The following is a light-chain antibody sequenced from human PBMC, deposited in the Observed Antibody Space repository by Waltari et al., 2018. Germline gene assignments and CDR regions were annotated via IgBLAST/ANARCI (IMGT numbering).Light chain of an antibody. CDR3: QQYGSSPMWT. Sequence: EIVLTQSPGTLSLSPGERATLSCRASQSVSSSYLAWYQQTPGQAPRLLIYGASSKATGIPDRCSGSGSGTDFTLTISRLEPEDFAVYYCQQYGSSPMWTFGQGTKLEIK. CDR2: GAS. V-gene: IGKV3-20*01. J-gene: IGKJ2*02. CDR1: QSVSSSY.